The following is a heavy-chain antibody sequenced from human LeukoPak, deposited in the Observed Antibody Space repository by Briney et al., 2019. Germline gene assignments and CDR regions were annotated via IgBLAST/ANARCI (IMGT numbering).Heavy chain of an antibody. D-gene: IGHD3-10*01. Sequence: SETLSLTCIVSGGPITNYFWSWIRQSPGKGLQWLGYIYYNGSAIYNPSLKSRLTISVDTSKTQFSLRLASVTAADTAVYYCARTYGSGSYWSYYFDSWGHGALVTVSS. CDR2: IYYNGSA. V-gene: IGHV4-59*01. CDR3: ARTYGSGSYWSYYFDS. CDR1: GGPITNYF. J-gene: IGHJ4*01.